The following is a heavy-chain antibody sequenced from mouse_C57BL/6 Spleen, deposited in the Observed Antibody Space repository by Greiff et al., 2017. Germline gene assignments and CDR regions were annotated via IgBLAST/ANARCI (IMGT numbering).Heavy chain of an antibody. Sequence: EVKLVESGGGLVKPGGSLKLSCAASGFTFSSYTMSWVRQTPEKRLEWVATISGGGGNTYYPDSVKGRFTISRDNAKNTLYLQMSSLRSEDTALYYCARYYYGSSLFDYWGQGTTLTVSS. CDR2: ISGGGGNT. V-gene: IGHV5-9*01. J-gene: IGHJ2*01. D-gene: IGHD1-1*01. CDR3: ARYYYGSSLFDY. CDR1: GFTFSSYT.